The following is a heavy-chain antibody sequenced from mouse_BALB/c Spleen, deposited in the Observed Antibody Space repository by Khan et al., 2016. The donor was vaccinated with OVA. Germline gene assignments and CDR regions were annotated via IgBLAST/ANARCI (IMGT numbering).Heavy chain of an antibody. J-gene: IGHJ4*01. CDR1: GYTFTSYD. V-gene: IGHV1S56*01. D-gene: IGHD3-1*01. Sequence: QVQLPQSGPELEKPGALVKISCKASGYTFTSYDINWVKQRPGQGLEWIGWIYPGDGSTKYNEKFKGKATLTADKSSSTAYMQLSSLTSASSAVYFCARGYRDSMDYWGQGTSVTVSS. CDR2: IYPGDGST. CDR3: ARGYRDSMDY.